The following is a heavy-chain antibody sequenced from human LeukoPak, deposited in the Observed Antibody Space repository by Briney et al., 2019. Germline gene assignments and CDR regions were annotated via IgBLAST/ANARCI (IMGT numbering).Heavy chain of an antibody. V-gene: IGHV3-23*01. D-gene: IGHD2-15*01. CDR1: GFTFSIYT. CDR2: ISGSGDTT. CDR3: AKAKGGL. Sequence: GVSLRLSCVAPGFTFSIYTMTRFRQAPGKGLEWVSSISGSGDTTYFADSVRGRFTLSRDNSRNTLFLQMDSLRVDDTAVYYCAKAKGGLWGQGTLVTVSS. J-gene: IGHJ4*02.